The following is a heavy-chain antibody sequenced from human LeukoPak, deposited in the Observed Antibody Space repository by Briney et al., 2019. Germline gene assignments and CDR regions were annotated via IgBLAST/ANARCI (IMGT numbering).Heavy chain of an antibody. CDR1: GGSISSDY. CDR3: ARGFKYYYDSSGYLPSNDY. Sequence: SETLSLTCTVSGGSISSDYWSWIRQPPGKGLEWIGYVYYSGSTNYNPSPKSRVTISVDTSKNQFSLKLSSVTAADTAVYYCARGFKYYYDSSGYLPSNDYWGQGTLVTVSS. V-gene: IGHV4-59*12. J-gene: IGHJ4*02. D-gene: IGHD3-22*01. CDR2: VYYSGST.